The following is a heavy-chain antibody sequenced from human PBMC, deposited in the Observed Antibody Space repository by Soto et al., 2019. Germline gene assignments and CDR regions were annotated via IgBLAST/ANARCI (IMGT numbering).Heavy chain of an antibody. Sequence: SETLSLTCTVSGGSISSYYWSWIRQPPGKGLEWIGYIYYSGSTNYNPSLKSRVTISVDTSKNQFSLKLSSVTAADTAVYYCARTSGSYPGAAFDIWGQGTMVTVSS. D-gene: IGHD1-26*01. CDR2: IYYSGST. CDR1: GGSISSYY. CDR3: ARTSGSYPGAAFDI. J-gene: IGHJ3*02. V-gene: IGHV4-59*01.